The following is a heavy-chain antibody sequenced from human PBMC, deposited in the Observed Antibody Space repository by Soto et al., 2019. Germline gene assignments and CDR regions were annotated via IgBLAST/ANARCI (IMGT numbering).Heavy chain of an antibody. CDR3: AKNGDFWSWGMDV. CDR2: ISSSGDGT. V-gene: IGHV3-23*01. CDR1: GFTFSTYA. Sequence: PGGSLRLSCAASGFTFSTYAMTWVRQAPGKGLEWVSVISSSGDGTYYVDSVKGRFTISRDNSRNTLSLQMNSLRAEDTAVYYCAKNGDFWSWGMDVWGQGTTVTVSS. J-gene: IGHJ6*02. D-gene: IGHD3-3*01.